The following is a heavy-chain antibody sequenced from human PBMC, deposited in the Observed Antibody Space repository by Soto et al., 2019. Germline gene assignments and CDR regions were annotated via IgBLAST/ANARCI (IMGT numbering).Heavy chain of an antibody. J-gene: IGHJ4*02. CDR2: FDPEDGET. V-gene: IGHV1-24*01. CDR3: AKLGHDFWSGYSRSLKPFDY. CDR1: GYTLTELS. D-gene: IGHD3-3*01. Sequence: ASVKVSCKVSGYTLTELSMHWVRQAPGKGLEWMGGFDPEDGETIYAQKFQGRVTMTEDTSTDTAYMELSSLRSEDTAVYYCAKLGHDFWSGYSRSLKPFDYWGQGTLVTVSS.